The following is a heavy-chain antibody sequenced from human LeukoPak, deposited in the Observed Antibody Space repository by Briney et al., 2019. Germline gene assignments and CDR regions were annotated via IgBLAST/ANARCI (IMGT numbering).Heavy chain of an antibody. J-gene: IGHJ1*01. Sequence: SETLSLTCAVYGGSFSGYYWSWIRQPPGKGLEWIGSIYHSGSTYYNPSLKSRVTISVDTSKNQFSLKLSSVTAADTAVYYCARDGRIVGASGAFQHWGQGTLVTVSS. CDR3: ARDGRIVGASGAFQH. V-gene: IGHV4-34*01. CDR2: IYHSGST. D-gene: IGHD1-26*01. CDR1: GGSFSGYY.